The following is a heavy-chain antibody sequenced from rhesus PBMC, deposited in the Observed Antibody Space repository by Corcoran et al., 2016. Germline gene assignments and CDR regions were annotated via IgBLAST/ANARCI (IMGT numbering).Heavy chain of an antibody. D-gene: IGHD4-35*01. CDR2: VGGDSSYT. CDR3: ARLGYGNYLGLES. J-gene: IGHJ6*01. CDR1: GFTFSGYE. V-gene: IGHV3-115*02. Sequence: EVQLAESGGGLVQPGGSLRLSCAASGFTFSGYEMHWVRQAPGTGLASVSVVGGDSSYTNYADSGKGRFTISRDNAKNSLSLQMNSLRAEDTAVYYWARLGYGNYLGLESWGQGVVVTVSS.